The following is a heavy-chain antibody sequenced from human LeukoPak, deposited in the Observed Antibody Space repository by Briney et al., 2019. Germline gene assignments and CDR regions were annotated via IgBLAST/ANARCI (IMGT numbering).Heavy chain of an antibody. Sequence: GGSLRLSCAASGFTFNSYAVSWVRQAPGKGLEWVSVISGSGGSTYYADSVKGRFTISRDNSKNTLYLQMNSLRAEDTAVYYCAKDLRDVLGVPLETPFVWGQGTTVIVSS. D-gene: IGHD3-16*01. CDR1: GFTFNSYA. CDR2: ISGSGGST. V-gene: IGHV3-23*01. CDR3: AKDLRDVLGVPLETPFV. J-gene: IGHJ6*02.